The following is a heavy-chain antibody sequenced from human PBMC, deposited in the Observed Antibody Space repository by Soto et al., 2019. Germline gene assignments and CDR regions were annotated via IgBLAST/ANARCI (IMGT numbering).Heavy chain of an antibody. V-gene: IGHV3-23*01. CDR1: GFTFSSYA. CDR3: AKDRDGAAAGPTKFYGMDV. Sequence: EVQLLESGGGLVQPGGSLRLSCAASGFTFSSYAMSWVRQAPGKGLEWVSVISGSGASTYYADSVRGRFTISRDNSKNTLYRQMNSLRAEDTAVYYCAKDRDGAAAGPTKFYGMDVWGQGTTVTVSS. CDR2: ISGSGAST. D-gene: IGHD6-13*01. J-gene: IGHJ6*02.